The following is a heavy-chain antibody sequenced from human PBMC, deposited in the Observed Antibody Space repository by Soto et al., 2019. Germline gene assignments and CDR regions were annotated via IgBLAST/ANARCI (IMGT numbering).Heavy chain of an antibody. CDR1: GFTFSSYS. V-gene: IGHV3-21*01. CDR2: ISSSSSYI. D-gene: IGHD2-2*02. CDR3: ARSAEYQLLYGRLWFYYGMDV. J-gene: IGHJ6*02. Sequence: GGSLRLSCAASGFTFSSYSMNWVRQAPGKGLEWVSSISSSSSYIYYADSVKGRFTISRDNAKNSLYLQMNSLRAEDTAVYYCARSAEYQLLYGRLWFYYGMDVWGQGTTVTVSS.